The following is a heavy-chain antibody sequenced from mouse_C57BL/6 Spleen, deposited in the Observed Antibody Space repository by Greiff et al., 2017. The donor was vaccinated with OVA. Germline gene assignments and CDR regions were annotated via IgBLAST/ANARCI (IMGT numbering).Heavy chain of an antibody. CDR1: GFTFSNYW. CDR3: TDDYGSSPRFAY. V-gene: IGHV6-3*01. Sequence: EVQRVESGGGLVQPGGSMKLSCVASGFTFSNYWMNWVRQSPEKGLEWVAQIRLKSDNYATHYAESVKGRFTISRDDSKSSVYLQMNNLRAEDTGIYYCTDDYGSSPRFAYWGQGTLVTVSA. D-gene: IGHD1-1*01. J-gene: IGHJ3*01. CDR2: IRLKSDNYAT.